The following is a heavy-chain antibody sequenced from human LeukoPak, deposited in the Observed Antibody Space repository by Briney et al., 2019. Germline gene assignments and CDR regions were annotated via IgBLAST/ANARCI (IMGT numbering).Heavy chain of an antibody. Sequence: PGGSLRLSCAASGFTFSRNSMNWVRQAPGKGLEWVASIISGGSHIYYADSVKGRCTISRDNAKNSLYMQLNSLRAEDTAVYYCARDFRTQLDGYSPPYHFDYWGQGTLVSVSS. D-gene: IGHD5-24*01. V-gene: IGHV3-21*03. J-gene: IGHJ4*02. CDR1: GFTFSRNS. CDR3: ARDFRTQLDGYSPPYHFDY. CDR2: IISGGSHI.